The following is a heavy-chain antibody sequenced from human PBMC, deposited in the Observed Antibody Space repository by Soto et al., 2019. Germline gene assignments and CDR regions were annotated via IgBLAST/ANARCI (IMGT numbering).Heavy chain of an antibody. CDR3: TTDARGYSYEPADY. V-gene: IGHV3-15*01. D-gene: IGHD5-18*01. Sequence: GGSLRLSCAASGFTFSNAWMSWVRQAPGKGLEWVGRIKSKTDGGTTDYAAPVEGRLPISRDDSNNTLYLQMNSLKTGDTAVYYCTTDARGYSYEPADYWGQGTLVTVSS. CDR2: IKSKTDGGTT. CDR1: GFTFSNAW. J-gene: IGHJ4*02.